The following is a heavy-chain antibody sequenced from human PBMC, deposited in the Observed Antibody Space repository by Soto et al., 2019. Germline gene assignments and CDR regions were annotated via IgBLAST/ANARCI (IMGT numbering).Heavy chain of an antibody. D-gene: IGHD3-10*01. J-gene: IGHJ4*02. CDR3: ARDWDYYGSGSFDY. CDR2: INTANGDT. CDR1: GNTFTTYP. Sequence: ASVKVSCKASGNTFTTYPMHWVRQAPGQRLEWMGCINTANGDTKYSEKFQGRVTITRDTSTNTAYMELSSLRSADTAVYYCARDWDYYGSGSFDYWGRG. V-gene: IGHV1-3*04.